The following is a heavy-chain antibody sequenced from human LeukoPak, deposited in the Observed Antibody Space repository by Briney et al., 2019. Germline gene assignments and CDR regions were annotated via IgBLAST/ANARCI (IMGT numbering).Heavy chain of an antibody. D-gene: IGHD2-21*02. Sequence: GGSLRLSCAASGFIFSDSAMHWVRQASGKGLEWVGRIRSKANNYATTYAASVKGRFTISRDDSKNTACLQMNSLKIEDTAVYYCTRPCAGGCTDNYWGQGTLVTVSS. J-gene: IGHJ4*02. CDR2: IRSKANNYAT. CDR1: GFIFSDSA. V-gene: IGHV3-73*01. CDR3: TRPCAGGCTDNY.